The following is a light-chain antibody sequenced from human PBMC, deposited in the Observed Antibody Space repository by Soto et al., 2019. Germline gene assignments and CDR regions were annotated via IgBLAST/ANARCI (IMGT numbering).Light chain of an antibody. CDR1: QSVSSY. Sequence: EIVLTQSPATLSLSPGERATLSCRASQSVSSYLAWYQQKPGQAPRLLIYDASNRATGIPARFSGSWSGTDFTLTISSLETEDFAVYYCQQRSNWPEWTFGQGTKVEIK. V-gene: IGKV3-11*01. CDR3: QQRSNWPEWT. CDR2: DAS. J-gene: IGKJ1*01.